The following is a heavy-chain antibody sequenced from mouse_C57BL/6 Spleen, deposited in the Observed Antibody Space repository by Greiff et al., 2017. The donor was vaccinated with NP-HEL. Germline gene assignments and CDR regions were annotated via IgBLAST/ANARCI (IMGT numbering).Heavy chain of an antibody. CDR3: ARPGRNGQLRLPFAY. J-gene: IGHJ3*01. CDR1: GYTFTSYW. CDR2: IDPSDSYT. Sequence: VQLQQPGAELVKPGASVKLSCKASGYTFTSYWIQWVKQRPGQGLEWIGEIDPSDSYTNYNQKFKGKATLTVDTSSSTAYMQLSSLTSEDSAVYYCARPGRNGQLRLPFAYWGQGTLVTVSA. D-gene: IGHD3-2*02. V-gene: IGHV1-50*01.